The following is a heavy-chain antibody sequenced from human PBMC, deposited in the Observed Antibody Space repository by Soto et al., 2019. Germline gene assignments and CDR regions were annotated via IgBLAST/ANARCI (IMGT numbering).Heavy chain of an antibody. V-gene: IGHV1-69*13. J-gene: IGHJ6*02. Sequence: GASECVSCKASAGTFSRYAVNWVRQAPGQGLEWMGGIIPIFGTANYAQKFQGRVTITADESTSTAYMELSSLRSEDTAVYYCATRDGYYVSRSYYRGCMDVRGQGTTVT. CDR3: ATRDGYYVSRSYYRGCMDV. D-gene: IGHD3-10*01. CDR1: AGTFSRYA. CDR2: IIPIFGTA.